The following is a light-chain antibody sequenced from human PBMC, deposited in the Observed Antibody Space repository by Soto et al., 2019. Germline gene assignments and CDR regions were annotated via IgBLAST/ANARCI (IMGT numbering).Light chain of an antibody. V-gene: IGKV1-39*01. Sequence: DIQMTPSPSSLSASVGDRFTITCRASQRISSYLNWYQQKPGKAPKLLIYAASSLQSGVPSRFSGGGSGTDFTLTISSLQPEDFATYYCQQSYSTLTWTFGQGTKVEIK. CDR1: QRISSY. CDR3: QQSYSTLTWT. CDR2: AAS. J-gene: IGKJ1*01.